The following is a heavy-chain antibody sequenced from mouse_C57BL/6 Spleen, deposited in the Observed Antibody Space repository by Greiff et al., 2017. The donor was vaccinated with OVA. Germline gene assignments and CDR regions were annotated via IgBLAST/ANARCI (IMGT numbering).Heavy chain of an antibody. CDR3: ERDGYYARFLTGTEAMDD. D-gene: IGHD2-3*01. CDR2: ISSGSSTI. J-gene: IGHJ4*01. Sequence: EVQLVESGGGLVKPGGSLKLSCAASGFTFSDYGMHWVRQAPEKGLEWVAYISSGSSTIYYADTVKGRFPISRDNAKNTLFLQMTSLRSEDTAMYYCERDGYYARFLTGTEAMDDWGQGTSVTVSS. V-gene: IGHV5-17*01. CDR1: GFTFSDYG.